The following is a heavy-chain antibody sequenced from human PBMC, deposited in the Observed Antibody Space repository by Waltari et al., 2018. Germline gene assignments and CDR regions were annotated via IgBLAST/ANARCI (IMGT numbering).Heavy chain of an antibody. Sequence: QLQLQESGPGLVKPSETLSLTCTVSGGSISTNYNWGWIRQPPGKGLEWMGNMQYRGSAFYNPSLESRVTISLDTWKNQFSLRRSSVGAADTAVYFCGRIAFGDEGGYFQYWGQGTLVTVSS. CDR1: GGSISTNYN. CDR2: MQYRGSA. J-gene: IGHJ1*01. V-gene: IGHV4-39*01. D-gene: IGHD4-17*01. CDR3: GRIAFGDEGGYFQY.